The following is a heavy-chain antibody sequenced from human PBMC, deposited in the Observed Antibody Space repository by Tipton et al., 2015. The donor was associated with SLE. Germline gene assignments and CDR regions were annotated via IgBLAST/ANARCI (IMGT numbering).Heavy chain of an antibody. CDR1: GGSISSSSYY. CDR2: IYYSGST. J-gene: IGHJ6*03. V-gene: IGHV4-39*01. D-gene: IGHD3-10*01. CDR3: ARIIRGVYYYYMDV. Sequence: TLSLTCTVSGGSISSSSYYWGWIRQPPGKGLEWIGSIYYSGSTYYNPSLKSRVTLSVDTTKNQFSLKLGSVTAADTAVYYCARIIRGVYYYYMDVWGKGTTVTVSS.